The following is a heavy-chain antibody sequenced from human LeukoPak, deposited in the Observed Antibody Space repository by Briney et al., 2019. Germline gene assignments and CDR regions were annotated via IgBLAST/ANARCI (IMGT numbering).Heavy chain of an antibody. D-gene: IGHD4-17*01. CDR2: IKQDGSDK. J-gene: IGHJ4*02. CDR3: ARDYGDY. V-gene: IGHV3-7*01. CDR1: GFTFSNYW. Sequence: GGSLKLSCAASGFTFSNYWMSWFRHAPGKGLEWVANIKQDGSDKYYVDSVKGRFTISRDHAKNSLYLQMNSLRAEDTAVYYCARDYGDYWGQGILVTVSS.